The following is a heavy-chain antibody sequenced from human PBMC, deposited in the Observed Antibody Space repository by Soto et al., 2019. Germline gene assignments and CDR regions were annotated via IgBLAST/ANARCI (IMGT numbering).Heavy chain of an antibody. V-gene: IGHV4-34*01. CDR1: GGSFSGYY. CDR3: ARRGTQLNYYGMDV. D-gene: IGHD5-18*01. Sequence: QVQLQQWGAGLLKPSETLSLTCAVYGGSFSGYYWSWIRQPPGKGLEWIGEINHSGSTNYNPSLKSRVNISIDTSKNQFSLKLSSVTAADTAVYYCARRGTQLNYYGMDVWGQGTTVTVSS. CDR2: INHSGST. J-gene: IGHJ6*02.